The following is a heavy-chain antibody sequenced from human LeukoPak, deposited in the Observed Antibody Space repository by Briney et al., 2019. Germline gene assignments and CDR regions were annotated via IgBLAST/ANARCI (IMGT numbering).Heavy chain of an antibody. Sequence: PGGSLRLSCAASGFTFSSYGMHWVCQAPGKGLEWVAVIWYDGSNEYYADSVKGRFTISRDNSKNTLYLQMNSLRAEDTAVYYCARDQGYCSGGNCYSAFDYWGQGTQVTVSS. CDR2: IWYDGSNE. CDR1: GFTFSSYG. D-gene: IGHD2-15*01. CDR3: ARDQGYCSGGNCYSAFDY. V-gene: IGHV3-33*01. J-gene: IGHJ4*02.